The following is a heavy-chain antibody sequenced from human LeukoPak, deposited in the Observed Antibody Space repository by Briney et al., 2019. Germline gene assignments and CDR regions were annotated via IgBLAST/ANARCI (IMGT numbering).Heavy chain of an antibody. J-gene: IGHJ5*02. CDR1: GYSISSGYY. CDR2: IYHSGST. Sequence: KPSETLSHTCAVSGYSISSGYYWGWIRQPPGKGLEWIGSIYHSGSTYYNPSLKSRVTISVDTSKNQFSLKLSSVTAADTAVYYCARDYPQFDPWGQGTLVTVSS. V-gene: IGHV4-38-2*02. CDR3: ARDYPQFDP.